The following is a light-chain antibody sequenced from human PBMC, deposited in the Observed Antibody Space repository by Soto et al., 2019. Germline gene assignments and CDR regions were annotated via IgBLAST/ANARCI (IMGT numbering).Light chain of an antibody. CDR2: GAS. CDR3: QQYNNWPPWT. Sequence: EIVMTQSPATLSVSPGERATLSCRASQSVSSNLAWYQQKPGQAPRLLIYGASTRATGIPARFSGSESGTGFTLTISSLQSEDFAVYYCQQYNNWPPWTFGQGTKVDIK. J-gene: IGKJ1*01. CDR1: QSVSSN. V-gene: IGKV3-15*01.